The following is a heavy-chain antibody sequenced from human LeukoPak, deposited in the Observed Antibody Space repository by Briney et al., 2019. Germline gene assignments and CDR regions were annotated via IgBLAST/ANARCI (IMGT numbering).Heavy chain of an antibody. CDR1: GFTFSGYA. V-gene: IGHV3-23*01. CDR2: ITGSGDYT. J-gene: IGHJ4*02. D-gene: IGHD3-16*01. Sequence: GGSLRLSCAASGFTFSGYAMTWVRQAPGKGLEWVSSITGSGDYTYYIDSVKGRFTISRDNSKNILYLQMNSLRGEDTALYYCAKDGLYYDGNAHVYYFDYWGQGTLVAVSS. CDR3: AKDGLYYDGNAHVYYFDY.